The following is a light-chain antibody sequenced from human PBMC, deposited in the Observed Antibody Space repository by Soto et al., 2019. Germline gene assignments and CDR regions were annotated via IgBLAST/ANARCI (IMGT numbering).Light chain of an antibody. V-gene: IGLV2-14*01. J-gene: IGLJ2*01. CDR3: QSYDSGLSAVL. CDR2: DVS. Sequence: QSALTQPASVSGSPGQSITISCTGTSSDVGGYNYVSWYQHHPGKAPELMIYDVSRRPSGVSHRFSGSKSGNTASLTISGLQAEDEADYYCQSYDSGLSAVLFGGGTKLTVL. CDR1: SSDVGGYNY.